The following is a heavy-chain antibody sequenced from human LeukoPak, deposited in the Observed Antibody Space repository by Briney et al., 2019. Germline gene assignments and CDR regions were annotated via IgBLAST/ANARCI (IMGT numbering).Heavy chain of an antibody. J-gene: IGHJ4*02. V-gene: IGHV3-11*01. CDR2: ISYSGNTI. CDR1: GFTFRDNY. Sequence: PGGSLRLSCEASGFTFRDNYMNWIRQAPGKGLEWISYISYSGNTIDYAESVKGRFTNSRDNAKNSLYLQMNSLRAEDTAVYYCAREAVRGLIADWGQGTLVTVSS. CDR3: AREAVRGLIAD. D-gene: IGHD3-10*01.